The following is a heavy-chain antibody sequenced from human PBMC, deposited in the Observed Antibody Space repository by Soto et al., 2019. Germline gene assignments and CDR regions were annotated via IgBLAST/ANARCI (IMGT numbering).Heavy chain of an antibody. CDR1: GYTFTSYY. J-gene: IGHJ4*02. CDR2: ISAYNGNT. Sequence: GASVKVSCKASGYTFTSYYMHWVRQAPGQGLEWMGRISAYNGNTSYAQKLQGRVTMTTDTSTSTAYMELRSLRSDDTAVYYCAIFYGYGDYVGFDYWGQGTLVTVSS. D-gene: IGHD4-17*01. V-gene: IGHV1-18*04. CDR3: AIFYGYGDYVGFDY.